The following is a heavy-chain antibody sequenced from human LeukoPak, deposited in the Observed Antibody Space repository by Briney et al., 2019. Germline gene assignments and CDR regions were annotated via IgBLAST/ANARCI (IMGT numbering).Heavy chain of an antibody. V-gene: IGHV3-53*01. Sequence: PGGSLRLSCAASGFTVSSNYMSWVRQAPGKGLEWVSVIYSGGSTYYADSVKGRFTISRDNSKNTLYLQMNSPRAEDTAVYYCARGSASGYFLYFDYWGQGTLVTVSS. CDR3: ARGSASGYFLYFDY. CDR2: IYSGGST. D-gene: IGHD3-22*01. CDR1: GFTVSSNY. J-gene: IGHJ4*02.